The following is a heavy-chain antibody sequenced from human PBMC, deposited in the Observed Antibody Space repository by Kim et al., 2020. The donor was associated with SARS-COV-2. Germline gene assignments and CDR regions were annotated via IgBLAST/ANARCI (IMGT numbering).Heavy chain of an antibody. CDR2: IYYSGCT. V-gene: IGHV4-39*01. D-gene: IGHD3-3*01. CDR3: AIHFIAGLNFKALEWLPIDFDY. CDR1: GGSISSSSYY. J-gene: IGHJ4*02. Sequence: SETLSLTCTVSGGSISSSSYYWGWIRQPPGKGLEWIGSIYYSGCTYYNPSLKSRVTISVDTSKNQFSLKLSSVTAEDTAVYYCAIHFIAGLNFKALEWLPIDFDYWGQGTLVTVSS.